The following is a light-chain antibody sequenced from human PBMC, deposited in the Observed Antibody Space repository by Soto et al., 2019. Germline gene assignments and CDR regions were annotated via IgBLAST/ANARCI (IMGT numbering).Light chain of an antibody. V-gene: IGLV2-14*01. CDR3: SSYTSSTTLV. Sequence: QSVLTQPASVSGSPGQSITISCTGTNSDVGGYNYVSWYQQLPGKAPKLMIYYVIHRPSGVFNRFSGSKSGNTASLTISGLQAEDEADYYCSSYTSSTTLVFGTGTKVTVL. J-gene: IGLJ1*01. CDR1: NSDVGGYNY. CDR2: YVI.